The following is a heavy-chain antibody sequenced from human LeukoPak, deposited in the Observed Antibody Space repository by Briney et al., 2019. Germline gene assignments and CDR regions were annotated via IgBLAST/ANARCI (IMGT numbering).Heavy chain of an antibody. CDR2: VFHSGNT. CDR3: ASLVYGSGTYPRI. J-gene: IGHJ4*02. CDR1: GASISSYY. V-gene: IGHV4-59*08. D-gene: IGHD3-10*01. Sequence: PSETLSLTCSGSGASISSYYWSWIRQPPGKGLEWIGYVFHSGNTNYNPSLESRVTMSVDTSKNQFSLNLNSVTATDTAVYFCASLVYGSGTYPRIWGQGTLVTVSS.